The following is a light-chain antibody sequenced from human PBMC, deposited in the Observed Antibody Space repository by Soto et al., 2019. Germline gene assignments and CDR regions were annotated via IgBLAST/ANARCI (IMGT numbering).Light chain of an antibody. Sequence: EIVLTQSPGTLSLSPGERATLSCRASQSVSSSYLAWYQQKPGQAPRLLIYGASSRATGIPDRFSGSGSGTDFTLTISRPETEDFAVYYCQQYGSSPPYTFGQGTKLEIK. V-gene: IGKV3-20*01. CDR1: QSVSSSY. J-gene: IGKJ2*01. CDR2: GAS. CDR3: QQYGSSPPYT.